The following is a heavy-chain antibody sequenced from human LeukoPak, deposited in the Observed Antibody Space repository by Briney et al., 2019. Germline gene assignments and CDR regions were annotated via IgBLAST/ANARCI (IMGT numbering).Heavy chain of an antibody. CDR1: GFTFSSYG. Sequence: GGSLRLSCAASGFTFSSYGMHWVRQAPGKGLEWVAFIRYDGSNKYYADSVKGRFTISRDNSKNTLYLQMNSLRAEDTALYYCAKDSTLHGGNSPVGNFDYWGQGTLVTVSS. J-gene: IGHJ4*02. CDR2: IRYDGSNK. V-gene: IGHV3-30*02. D-gene: IGHD4-23*01. CDR3: AKDSTLHGGNSPVGNFDY.